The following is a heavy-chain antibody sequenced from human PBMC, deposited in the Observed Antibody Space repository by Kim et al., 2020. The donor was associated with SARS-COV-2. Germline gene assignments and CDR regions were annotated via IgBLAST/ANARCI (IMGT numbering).Heavy chain of an antibody. J-gene: IGHJ4*02. Sequence: GGSLRLSCAASGFTFSSYWMSWVRQAPGKGLEWVANIKQDGSEKYYVDSVKGRFTISRDNAKNSLYLQMNSLRAEDTAVYYCARKHYGSKGGYYFDYWGQGTLVTVSS. CDR2: IKQDGSEK. D-gene: IGHD4-17*01. V-gene: IGHV3-7*01. CDR1: GFTFSSYW. CDR3: ARKHYGSKGGYYFDY.